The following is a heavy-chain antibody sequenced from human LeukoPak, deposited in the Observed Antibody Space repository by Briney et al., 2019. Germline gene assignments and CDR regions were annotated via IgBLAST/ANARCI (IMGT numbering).Heavy chain of an antibody. V-gene: IGHV1-46*01. D-gene: IGHD6-19*01. CDR2: INPSGGST. CDR1: GYTFTSYY. CDR3: AREVAGSMGVDY. J-gene: IGHJ4*02. Sequence: ASVTVSCKASGYTFTSYYMHWVRQAPGQGLEWMGIINPSGGSTSYAQKFQGRVTMTRDMSTSTVYMELSSLRSEDTAVYYCAREVAGSMGVDYWGQGTLVTVSS.